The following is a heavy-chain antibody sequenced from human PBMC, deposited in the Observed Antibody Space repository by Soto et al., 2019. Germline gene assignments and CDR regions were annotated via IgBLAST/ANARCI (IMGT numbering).Heavy chain of an antibody. CDR1: GYTFTSYG. Sequence: QVQLVQSGAEVKKPGASVKVSCKASGYTFTSYGISWVRQAPGQGLEWMGWISAYNGNTNYAQKLQGRVTMTTDTXTXXASRELRSLRSDDTAVYYCARVYRITMVRGELSEYWGQGTLVTVSS. D-gene: IGHD3-10*01. CDR3: ARVYRITMVRGELSEY. V-gene: IGHV1-18*01. CDR2: ISAYNGNT. J-gene: IGHJ4*02.